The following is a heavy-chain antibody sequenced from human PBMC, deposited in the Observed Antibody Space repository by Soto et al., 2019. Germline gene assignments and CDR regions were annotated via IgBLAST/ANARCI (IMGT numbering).Heavy chain of an antibody. D-gene: IGHD2-15*01. CDR3: ARGWHSGYYYYYMDV. V-gene: IGHV4-34*01. CDR1: GGSFSGYY. Sequence: SETLSLTCAVYGGSFSGYYWSWIRQPPGKGLEWIGEINHSGSTNYNPSLKSRVTISVDTSKNQFSLKLSSVTAADTAVYYCARGWHSGYYYYYMDVWGKGTTVTVSS. J-gene: IGHJ6*03. CDR2: INHSGST.